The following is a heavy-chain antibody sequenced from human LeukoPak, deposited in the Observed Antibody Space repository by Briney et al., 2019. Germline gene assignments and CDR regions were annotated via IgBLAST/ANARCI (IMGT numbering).Heavy chain of an antibody. V-gene: IGHV3-7*01. CDR1: GFSFSAYW. CDR3: ARDPAAYAYYFDY. Sequence: GGSLRLSCAASGFSFSAYWMSWVRQAPGKGLEWVANIHQDGSDMYYADSVKGRFTISRDNAKNSLYLQMNSLRAEDTAVYFCARDPAAYAYYFDYWGQGTLVTVSS. J-gene: IGHJ4*02. D-gene: IGHD2-15*01. CDR2: IHQDGSDM.